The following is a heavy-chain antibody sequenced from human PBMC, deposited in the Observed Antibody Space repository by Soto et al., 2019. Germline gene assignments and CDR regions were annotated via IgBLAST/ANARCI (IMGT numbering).Heavy chain of an antibody. Sequence: QAQLVESGGGLVKPGGSLRLSCAASGFTFSDYYMSWIRQAPGKGLQWVSYISSRGTLSKYADSVKGRFAISRDNAQKSLFLQLDSLRDEDTAVYFCARLGGDYNRKWYWFDSWGQGTQVTVSS. J-gene: IGHJ5*01. CDR2: ISSRGTLS. CDR3: ARLGGDYNRKWYWFDS. D-gene: IGHD4-17*01. V-gene: IGHV3-11*01. CDR1: GFTFSDYY.